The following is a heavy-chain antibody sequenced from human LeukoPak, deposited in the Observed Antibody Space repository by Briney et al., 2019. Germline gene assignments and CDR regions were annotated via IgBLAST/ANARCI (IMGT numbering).Heavy chain of an antibody. CDR3: ARSEAPIFGVVRDWFDP. Sequence: SETLSLTCTVSGGSISGSSYYWGWIRQPPGKGLEWIGNIYYSGSTYYNPSLKSRVTISLDTSKNQFSLKLSSVTAADTAVYYCARSEAPIFGVVRDWFDPWGQGTLVTVSS. J-gene: IGHJ5*02. CDR2: IYYSGST. CDR1: GGSISGSSYY. D-gene: IGHD3-3*01. V-gene: IGHV4-39*07.